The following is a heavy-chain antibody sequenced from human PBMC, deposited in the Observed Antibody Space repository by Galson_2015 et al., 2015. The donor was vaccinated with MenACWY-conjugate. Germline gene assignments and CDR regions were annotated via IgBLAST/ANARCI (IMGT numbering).Heavy chain of an antibody. CDR3: ARLLEYYFDY. V-gene: IGHV5-51*01. CDR1: GYSFDEYW. D-gene: IGHD5-24*01. J-gene: IGHJ4*02. CDR2: IYPAESGT. Sequence: QSGAEVKKPGESLTISCEGSGYSFDEYWVGWVRQMPGKGLEWMGVIYPAESGTRYSPSFQGQVSISADKSTNTAYLQWSSLKASDTAMYYCARLLEYYFDYWGQGTLVTVSS.